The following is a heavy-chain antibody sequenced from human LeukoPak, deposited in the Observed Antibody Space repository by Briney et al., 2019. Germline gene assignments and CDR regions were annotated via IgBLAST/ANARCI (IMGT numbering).Heavy chain of an antibody. D-gene: IGHD6-19*01. V-gene: IGHV3-7*01. CDR3: AKIRYGTGWYYDY. Sequence: GGSLRLSCAASRFTFSEYWMSWVRQAPGKGLEWVANINQDGRDIYYVDSVKGRFTISRDNAKNSLYLQMNSLRAEDTGVYYCAKIRYGTGWYYDYWGQGTLVTVSS. J-gene: IGHJ4*02. CDR2: INQDGRDI. CDR1: RFTFSEYW.